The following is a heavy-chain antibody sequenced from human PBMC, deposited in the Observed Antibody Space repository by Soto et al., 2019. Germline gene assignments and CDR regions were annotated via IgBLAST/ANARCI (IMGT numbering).Heavy chain of an antibody. D-gene: IGHD2-8*01. CDR3: ATYRTVDASRRFDC. J-gene: IGHJ4*02. CDR2: THPEGTER. V-gene: IGHV3-7*03. Sequence: PGRSRRLSWAPSGFTFSNYFMYWVRHAPGKVREWEANTHPEGTERNHVDFGTGRSTICRDNATNSLYLQVDSLLADDTAVHYCATYRTVDASRRFDCWGQGTLVTVSS. CDR1: GFTFSNYF.